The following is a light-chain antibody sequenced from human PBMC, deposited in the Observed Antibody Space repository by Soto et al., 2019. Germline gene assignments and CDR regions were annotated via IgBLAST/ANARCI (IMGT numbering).Light chain of an antibody. J-gene: IGKJ4*01. V-gene: IGKV3-20*01. CDR3: QQYGNSPLT. CDR1: QSVTSSY. Sequence: EIVLTQSPGTLSLSPGERATLSCRASQSVTSSYLAWYQQKPGQAPRLLIYGASSRATGIPDRFSGSGSGTDFTLTISSLEPEDFAGYYCQQYGNSPLTFGGGTKVEIK. CDR2: GAS.